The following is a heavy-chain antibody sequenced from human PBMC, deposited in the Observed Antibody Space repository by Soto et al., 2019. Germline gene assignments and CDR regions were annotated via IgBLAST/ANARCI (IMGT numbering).Heavy chain of an antibody. CDR1: GFTFSSYG. V-gene: IGHV3-30*18. J-gene: IGHJ4*02. CDR3: AKDRDRRIVVVPAAIDY. Sequence: PGGSLRLSCAASGFTFSSYGMHWVRQAPGKGLEWVAVISYDGSNKYYADSVKGRFTISRDNSKNTLYLQMNSLRAEDTAVYYCAKDRDRRIVVVPAAIDYWGQGTLVTVSS. D-gene: IGHD2-2*01. CDR2: ISYDGSNK.